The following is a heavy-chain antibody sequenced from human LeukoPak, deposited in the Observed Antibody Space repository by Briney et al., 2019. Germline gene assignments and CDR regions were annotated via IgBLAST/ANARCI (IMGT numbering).Heavy chain of an antibody. V-gene: IGHV3-21*01. J-gene: IGHJ4*02. Sequence: GGSLRLSCAASGFTFSSYGMHWVRQAPGKGLEWVSSISSSSSYIHYADSVKGRFTISRDNAKNSVYLQMNSLRAEDTAVYYCARWYDYDSKGYNYYFDYWGQGTLVTVST. CDR2: ISSSSSYI. CDR1: GFTFSSYG. D-gene: IGHD3-22*01. CDR3: ARWYDYDSKGYNYYFDY.